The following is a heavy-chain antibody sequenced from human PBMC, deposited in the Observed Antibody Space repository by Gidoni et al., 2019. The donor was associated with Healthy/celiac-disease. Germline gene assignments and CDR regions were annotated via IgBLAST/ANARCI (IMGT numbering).Heavy chain of an antibody. D-gene: IGHD3-10*01. CDR2: IYHSGST. V-gene: IGHV4-30-2*01. J-gene: IGHJ5*01. Sequence: QLQLQESGSGLVTPSQTLSRTCTVPGSAISSGGYDWSWIRQPPGKGLEWIGYIYHSGSTYYNSSLESRVSISLDRSKNQFSLKLSSVTAADTAVYYCARSSYYGSGSYKSPTDWLDSWGQGTLVTVSS. CDR1: GSAISSGGYD. CDR3: ARSSYYGSGSYKSPTDWLDS.